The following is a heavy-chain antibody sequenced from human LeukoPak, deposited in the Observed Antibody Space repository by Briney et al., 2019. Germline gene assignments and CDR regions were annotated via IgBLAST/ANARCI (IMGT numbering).Heavy chain of an antibody. V-gene: IGHV1-3*01. J-gene: IGHJ4*02. CDR2: INAGNGDT. D-gene: IGHD1-1*01. CDR3: AKDRGGTGYFDY. Sequence: ASVEVSCKASGYTFSSYVIHWLRRAPGQRLEWMGWINAGNGDTKYSQKFQGRVSIARDTSANTAYMELSSLRSEDTAIYYCAKDRGGTGYFDYWGQGTLVTVSS. CDR1: GYTFSSYV.